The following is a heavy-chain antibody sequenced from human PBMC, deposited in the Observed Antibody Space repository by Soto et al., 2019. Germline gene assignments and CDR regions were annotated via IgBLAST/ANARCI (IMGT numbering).Heavy chain of an antibody. Sequence: QVQLVQSGAEVKKPGASVKVSCKASGYTFTSYGISWVRQATGQGLEWMGWISAYNGNTNYAQKLQGRVTMTTDTSTSTAYMELRSLRSDDTAVYYCARVPLIAVAGVGNNWFDPWGQGTLVTVSS. D-gene: IGHD6-19*01. CDR1: GYTFTSYG. CDR3: ARVPLIAVAGVGNNWFDP. V-gene: IGHV1-18*04. CDR2: ISAYNGNT. J-gene: IGHJ5*02.